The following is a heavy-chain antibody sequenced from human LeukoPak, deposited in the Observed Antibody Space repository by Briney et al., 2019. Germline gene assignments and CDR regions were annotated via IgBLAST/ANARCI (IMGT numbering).Heavy chain of an antibody. CDR3: ARLYSTPDYSSSWYGSYYYYYMDV. Sequence: ASVKVSCKASGYTFSSYGISWVRQAPGQGLEWMGWISGYNGNTKYAQRVQGRVTMTTDTSTNTAYMELRSLRSDDTAVYSCARLYSTPDYSSSWYGSYYYYYMDVWGKGTTVTISS. CDR1: GYTFSSYG. CDR2: ISGYNGNT. J-gene: IGHJ6*03. D-gene: IGHD6-13*01. V-gene: IGHV1-18*01.